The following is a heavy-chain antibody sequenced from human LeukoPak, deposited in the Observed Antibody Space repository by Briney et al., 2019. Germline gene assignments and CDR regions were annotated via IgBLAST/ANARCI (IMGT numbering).Heavy chain of an antibody. CDR2: IYHSGST. J-gene: IGHJ4*02. CDR1: GGSISSSSYY. Sequence: SETLSLTCTVSGGSISSSSYYWGWIRQPPGKGLEWIGSIYHSGSTYYNPSLKSRVTISVDTSKNQFSLKLSSVTAADTAVYYCARPLYYGSGRHYFDYWGQGTLVTVSS. D-gene: IGHD3-10*01. CDR3: ARPLYYGSGRHYFDY. V-gene: IGHV4-39*07.